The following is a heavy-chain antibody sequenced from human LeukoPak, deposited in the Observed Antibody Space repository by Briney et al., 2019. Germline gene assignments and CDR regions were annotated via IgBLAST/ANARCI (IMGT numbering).Heavy chain of an antibody. V-gene: IGHV4-39*01. Sequence: PSETLTLTCTVSGDFISRSSYYWAWIRQSPGKGLEYLGSVFHSGSTYYNPSLRSRVTVSVDTSKNQFSLKLSSVTAADTAVYYCARASYGDDDYWGQGTLVTVSS. CDR1: GDFISRSSYY. CDR3: ARASYGDDDY. D-gene: IGHD4-17*01. J-gene: IGHJ4*02. CDR2: VFHSGST.